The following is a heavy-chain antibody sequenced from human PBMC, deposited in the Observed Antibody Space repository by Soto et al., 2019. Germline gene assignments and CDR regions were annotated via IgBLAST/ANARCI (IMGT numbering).Heavy chain of an antibody. Sequence: SETLSLTCTVSGGTISSWYWSWIRQPPGKGLEWIGYTYYSGSTNCNPSLKSRVTISVDTSKNQFSLKLSSVTAADTAVYYCARGELLWFGELFRYYFDYWGQGTLVTVSS. V-gene: IGHV4-59*08. J-gene: IGHJ4*02. CDR3: ARGELLWFGELFRYYFDY. CDR2: TYYSGST. CDR1: GGTISSWY. D-gene: IGHD3-10*01.